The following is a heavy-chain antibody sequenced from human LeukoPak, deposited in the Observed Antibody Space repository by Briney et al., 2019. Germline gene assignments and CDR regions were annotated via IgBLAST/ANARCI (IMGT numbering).Heavy chain of an antibody. CDR1: GFTFSSYG. J-gene: IGHJ4*02. CDR3: ARCSSTSCRDYFDY. Sequence: GGSLRLSCAASGFTFSSYGMHWVRQAPGKGLEWVAVIWSDGSNKYYADSVKGRFTISRDNSKNTLYLQMNSLRAEDTAVYYCARCSSTSCRDYFDYWGQGTLVTVSS. V-gene: IGHV3-33*01. CDR2: IWSDGSNK. D-gene: IGHD2-2*01.